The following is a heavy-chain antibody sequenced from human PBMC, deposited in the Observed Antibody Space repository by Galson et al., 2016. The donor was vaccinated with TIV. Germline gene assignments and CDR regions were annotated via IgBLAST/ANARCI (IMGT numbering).Heavy chain of an antibody. Sequence: SVKASCKVSGDSLNELVMHWVRQAPGKGLEWMGGFDPEVFKTVYAQKFQGRLTMTADTDRDTAYMELGSLRIEDTAVSDCATVAWFPGLSLDSWGQGPTVTVSS. V-gene: IGHV1-24*01. CDR3: ATVAWFPGLSLDS. CDR1: GDSLNELV. CDR2: FDPEVFKT. J-gene: IGHJ6*02. D-gene: IGHD3-22*01.